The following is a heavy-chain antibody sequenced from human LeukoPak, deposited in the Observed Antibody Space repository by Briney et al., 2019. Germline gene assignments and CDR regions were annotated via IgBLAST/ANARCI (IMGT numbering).Heavy chain of an antibody. J-gene: IGHJ4*02. CDR1: GYSFTGYW. D-gene: IGHD4-17*01. V-gene: IGHV5-51*01. CDR3: ARSEEGDYGVLLPDY. Sequence: MTGESLKISCKGSGYSFTGYWIAWVRRLPGKGLEWRGLIYPGDSDTRYSPFFQGQVTISADKSISTAYLQWSSLKASDTAMYYCARSEEGDYGVLLPDYWGQGTLVTVSS. CDR2: IYPGDSDT.